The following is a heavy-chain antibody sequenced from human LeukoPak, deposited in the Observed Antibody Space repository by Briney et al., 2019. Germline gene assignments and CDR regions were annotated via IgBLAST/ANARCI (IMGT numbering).Heavy chain of an antibody. Sequence: GGSLRLSCTASGFNFNKYNMNWVRQAPGKGLEWLSFITTSRATIKYADSVKGRFTIARDNAKNSLSLQMTSLRVEDTAVYYCVGWTYTSINAFDIWGQGTFVSVSS. J-gene: IGHJ3*02. CDR2: ITTSRATI. V-gene: IGHV3-48*01. D-gene: IGHD2-2*02. CDR1: GFNFNKYN. CDR3: VGWTYTSINAFDI.